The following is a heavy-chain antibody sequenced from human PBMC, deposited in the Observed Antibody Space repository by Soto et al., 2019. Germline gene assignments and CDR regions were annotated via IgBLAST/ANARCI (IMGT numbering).Heavy chain of an antibody. CDR1: GGSISSSSYY. Sequence: SETLSLTCTVSGGSISSSSYYWGWIRQPPGKGLEWIGEINHSGSTNYNPSLKSRVTISVDRSKNQFSLKLSSVTAADTAVYYCARVPDRWGQGTLVTVSS. D-gene: IGHD2-2*01. J-gene: IGHJ5*02. CDR3: ARVPDR. CDR2: INHSGST. V-gene: IGHV4-39*07.